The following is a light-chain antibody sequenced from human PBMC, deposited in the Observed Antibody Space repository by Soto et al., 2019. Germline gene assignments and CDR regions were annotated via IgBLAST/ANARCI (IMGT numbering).Light chain of an antibody. V-gene: IGKV3-20*01. CDR3: QRYGSSLYT. J-gene: IGKJ2*01. Sequence: EIVLTQSPGTLSLSPGERATLSCRASQSVSSSYLAWYRQKPGQAPRLLIYDASSRATGIPDRFSGSGSGTDFTLTISRLEPEDCAVYYCQRYGSSLYTFGQGTKLQIK. CDR1: QSVSSSY. CDR2: DAS.